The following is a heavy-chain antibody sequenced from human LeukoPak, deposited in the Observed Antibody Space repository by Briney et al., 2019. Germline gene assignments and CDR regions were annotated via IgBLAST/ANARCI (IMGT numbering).Heavy chain of an antibody. CDR1: GGSISSSNW. D-gene: IGHD2-15*01. CDR3: ARWSRGVLNPNFDY. V-gene: IGHV4-4*02. Sequence: SGTLSLTCAVSGGSISSSNWWSWVRQPPGKGPEWIGEIYHSGSTNYNPSLKSRVTISVDKSKNQFSLKLSSVTAADTAVYYCARWSRGVLNPNFDYWGQGTPVTVSS. CDR2: IYHSGST. J-gene: IGHJ4*02.